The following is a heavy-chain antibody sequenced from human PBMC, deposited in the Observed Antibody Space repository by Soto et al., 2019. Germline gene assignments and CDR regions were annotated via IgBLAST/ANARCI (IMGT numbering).Heavy chain of an antibody. CDR3: ARNPFDY. V-gene: IGHV4-4*02. J-gene: IGHJ4*02. Sequence: QVQLQESGPGLVKPSGTLSLTCAVSGGSISSNYWWSWVRQPPGKGLEWIGEIFNSGGTNYNPSLKSRVTISMDKSDNQFSLKLSSVTAADTAFYYCARNPFDYLGQGTLVTVSS. CDR2: IFNSGGT. CDR1: GGSISSNYW.